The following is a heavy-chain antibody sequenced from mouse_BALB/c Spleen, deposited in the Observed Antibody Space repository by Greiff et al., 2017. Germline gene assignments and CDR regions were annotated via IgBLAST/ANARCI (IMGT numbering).Heavy chain of an antibody. CDR1: GYTFTSYV. CDR2: INPYNDGT. D-gene: IGHD2-14*01. Sequence: EVKLMESGPELVKPGASVKMSCKASGYTFTSYVMHWVKQKPGQGLEWIGYINPYNDGTKYNEKFKGKATLTSDKSSSTAYMELSSLTSEDSAVYYCARGQYRVYMDYWGQGTSVTVSS. J-gene: IGHJ4*01. CDR3: ARGQYRVYMDY. V-gene: IGHV1-14*01.